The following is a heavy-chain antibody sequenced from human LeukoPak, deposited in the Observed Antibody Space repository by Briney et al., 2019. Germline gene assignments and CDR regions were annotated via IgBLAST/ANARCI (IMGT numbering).Heavy chain of an antibody. D-gene: IGHD3-22*01. Sequence: ASVKVSCKASGYTFTSYGISCVRQAPGQGLEGMGWVSAYNGNTNYAQKLQGRVTMTTDTSTSTAYMELRSLRSDDTAVYYCARGLSYDTFDYWGQGTLVTVSS. CDR3: ARGLSYDTFDY. J-gene: IGHJ4*02. V-gene: IGHV1-18*01. CDR2: VSAYNGNT. CDR1: GYTFTSYG.